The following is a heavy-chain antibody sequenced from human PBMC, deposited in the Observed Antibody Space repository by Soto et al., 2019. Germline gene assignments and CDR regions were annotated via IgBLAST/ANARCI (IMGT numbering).Heavy chain of an antibody. Sequence: PGGSLRLSCASSGFTFSNAWINWVRQSPGKGLEWVACVSVSGNYMWYADSVKGRFTISRDNAKASLYLQMSSLRAEDTGVYYCARDSRGYSYTNSPADFWGQGTLVTVSS. CDR3: ARDSRGYSYTNSPADF. J-gene: IGHJ4*02. D-gene: IGHD5-18*01. CDR2: VSVSGNYM. CDR1: GFTFSNAW. V-gene: IGHV3-21*01.